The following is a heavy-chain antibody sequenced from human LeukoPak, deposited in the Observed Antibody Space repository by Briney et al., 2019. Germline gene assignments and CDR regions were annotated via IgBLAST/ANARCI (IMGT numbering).Heavy chain of an antibody. V-gene: IGHV4-39*01. J-gene: IGHJ4*02. CDR2: IYYSGST. CDR1: GGSISRSSYY. Sequence: PSETLSLTCSVSGGSISRSSYYWGWMRQPPGKGLEWIGSIYYSGSTYYNPSLKSRITISVDTSKNQFSLKLSSVTAADTAVYYCARSTLEGSVRGSYSRTYFDYWGQGTLVTVSS. D-gene: IGHD1-26*01. CDR3: ARSTLEGSVRGSYSRTYFDY.